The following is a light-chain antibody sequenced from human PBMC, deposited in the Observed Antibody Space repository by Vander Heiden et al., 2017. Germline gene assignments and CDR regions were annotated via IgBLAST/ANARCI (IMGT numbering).Light chain of an antibody. CDR2: AAS. V-gene: IGKV1-39*01. CDR3: QQTYNTPT. Sequence: TQLTPSPSSLSASVGDRLTITCRTSQSINNYSNWYQQKPGKAPKLLIYAASSLQGGVPPRFSGRGSGTDFALTIGSLQPEDIATYYCQQTYNTPTFGRGTKVEI. J-gene: IGKJ1*01. CDR1: QSINNY.